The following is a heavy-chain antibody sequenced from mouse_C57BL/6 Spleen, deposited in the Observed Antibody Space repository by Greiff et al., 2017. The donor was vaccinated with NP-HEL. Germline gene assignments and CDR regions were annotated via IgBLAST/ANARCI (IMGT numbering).Heavy chain of an antibody. CDR2: IYPGDGDT. V-gene: IGHV1-82*01. CDR1: GYAFSSSW. J-gene: IGHJ4*01. CDR3: ARWVTTPYAMDY. D-gene: IGHD2-3*01. Sequence: VKLMESGPELVKPGASVKISCKASGYAFSSSWMNWVKQRPGKGLEWIGRIYPGDGDTNYNGKFKGKATLTADKSSSTAYMQLSSLTSEDSAVYFCARWVTTPYAMDYWGQGTSVTVSS.